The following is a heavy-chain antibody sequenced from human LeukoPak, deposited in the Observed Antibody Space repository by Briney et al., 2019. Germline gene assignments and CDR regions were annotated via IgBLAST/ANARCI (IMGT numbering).Heavy chain of an antibody. CDR2: IYHSGST. Sequence: PSETLSLTCAVSGGSISSSNWWSWVHQPPGKGLEWIGEIYHSGSTNYNPSLKSRVTISVDTSKNQFSLKMNSVTAADTAVYYCARGQWFRAFWSRGTPVTVSS. CDR3: ARGQWFRAF. V-gene: IGHV4-4*02. D-gene: IGHD3-10*01. CDR1: GGSISSSNW. J-gene: IGHJ4*02.